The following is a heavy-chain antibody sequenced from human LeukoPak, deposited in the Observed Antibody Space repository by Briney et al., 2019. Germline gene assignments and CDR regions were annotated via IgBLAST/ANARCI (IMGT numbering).Heavy chain of an antibody. CDR1: GFTFSSYG. CDR2: ISYDGSNK. V-gene: IGHV3-30*18. D-gene: IGHD3-10*01. CDR3: AKDHGSGSYCFDY. J-gene: IGHJ4*02. Sequence: GGSLRLSCAASGFTFSSYGMHWVRQAPGKGLEWVAVISYDGSNKYYADSVKGRFTISRDNSKSTLYLQMNSLRAEDTAVYYCAKDHGSGSYCFDYWGQGTLVTVSS.